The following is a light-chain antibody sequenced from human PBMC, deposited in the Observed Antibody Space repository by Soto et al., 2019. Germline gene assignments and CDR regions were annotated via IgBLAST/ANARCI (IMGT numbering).Light chain of an antibody. Sequence: EIVLTQSPGTLSLSPGERVTLSCRASQSVSSSHLAWYQQKPGQAPRLLTYDASSRATGIPDRFSGSGSVTDFTLTISRLEPEDFAVYYCQQYGSSPRTFGQGTKVEIK. CDR3: QQYGSSPRT. CDR2: DAS. CDR1: QSVSSSH. J-gene: IGKJ1*01. V-gene: IGKV3-20*01.